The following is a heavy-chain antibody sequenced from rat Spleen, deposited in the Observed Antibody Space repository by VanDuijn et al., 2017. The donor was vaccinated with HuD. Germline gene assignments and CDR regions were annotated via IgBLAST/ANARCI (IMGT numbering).Heavy chain of an antibody. CDR1: GFTFSDYN. J-gene: IGHJ3*01. Sequence: EVQLVESGGGLVLPGRSLKLSCVASGFTFSDYNMAWVRQAPKKGLEWVATISYDGSITYYRDSVKGRFTISRDNAKSTLYLQMDGLRSEDTATYYCARLGNSGSGNWFGYWGQGTLVTVSS. CDR2: ISYDGSIT. CDR3: ARLGNSGSGNWFGY. D-gene: IGHD4-3*01. V-gene: IGHV5-7*01.